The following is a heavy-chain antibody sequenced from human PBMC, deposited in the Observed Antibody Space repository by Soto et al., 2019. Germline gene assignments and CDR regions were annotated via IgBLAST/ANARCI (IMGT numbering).Heavy chain of an antibody. V-gene: IGHV1-69*06. D-gene: IGHD3-3*01. CDR3: ARDKYYDFWSANFRGPAFDI. Sequence: GAAVKVSCKASGGTFSSYAISWVRQAPGQGLEWMGWIIPIFGTANYAQKFQGRVTMTGDKSTSTAYMELSRLRSDDTAVYYCARDKYYDFWSANFRGPAFDIWGQGTMVTVSS. CDR2: IIPIFGTA. CDR1: GGTFSSYA. J-gene: IGHJ3*02.